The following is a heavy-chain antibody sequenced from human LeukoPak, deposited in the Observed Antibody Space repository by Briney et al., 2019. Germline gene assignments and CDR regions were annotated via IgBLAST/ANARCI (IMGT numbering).Heavy chain of an antibody. CDR2: IYTSGST. CDR1: GGSISSGSYY. J-gene: IGHJ4*02. CDR3: AREGAHYYFDY. Sequence: SQTLSLTCTVSGGSISSGSYYWSWIRQPAGKGLEWIGRIYTSGSTNYNPSLKSRVTISVDTSKNQFSLKLSSVTAADTAVYYCAREGAHYYFDYWGQGTLVTVSS. V-gene: IGHV4-61*02.